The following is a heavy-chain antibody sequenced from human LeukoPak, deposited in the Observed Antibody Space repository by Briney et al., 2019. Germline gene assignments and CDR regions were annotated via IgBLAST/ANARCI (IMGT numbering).Heavy chain of an antibody. CDR2: ISSGAGST. CDR1: GFTFSSYS. V-gene: IGHV3-23*01. CDR3: VKGGASSSEGG. D-gene: IGHD6-6*01. Sequence: GGSLRLSCVASGFTFSSYSLSWVRQAPGKGLQWISTISSGAGSTFYADSVKGRFTISKDTSENTLSLHMNSLRPEDTAVYYCVKGGASSSEGGWGQGTLVTASS. J-gene: IGHJ4*02.